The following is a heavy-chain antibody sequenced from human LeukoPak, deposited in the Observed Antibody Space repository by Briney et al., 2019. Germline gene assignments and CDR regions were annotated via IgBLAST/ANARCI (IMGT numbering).Heavy chain of an antibody. J-gene: IGHJ5*02. CDR2: INPNSGVI. CDR1: GYTFTDYY. D-gene: IGHD2-21*01. Sequence: ASVKVSCKTSGYTFTDYYMHWVRQAPGLGLEWMGWINPNSGVISSAQKFQGRVTMTRDTSITTVYMEVRWLTSDDTAIYYCARADRLDGAPYLIGPWGQGTLVTVSS. V-gene: IGHV1-2*02. CDR3: ARADRLDGAPYLIGP.